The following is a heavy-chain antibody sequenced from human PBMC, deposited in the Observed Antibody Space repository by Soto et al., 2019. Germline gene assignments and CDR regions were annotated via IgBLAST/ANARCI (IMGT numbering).Heavy chain of an antibody. V-gene: IGHV3-21*01. J-gene: IGHJ4*02. Sequence: GGSLRLSCTASGFTFSEDSMSWVRQAPGKGLEWVSSITHSGTYVYYADSVKGRFTISRDSASNSLFLQMTSLRAEDTAAYHCARARGNAWYSDYWGQGTLVTGSS. CDR2: ITHSGTYV. D-gene: IGHD5-12*01. CDR1: GFTFSEDS. CDR3: ARARGNAWYSDY.